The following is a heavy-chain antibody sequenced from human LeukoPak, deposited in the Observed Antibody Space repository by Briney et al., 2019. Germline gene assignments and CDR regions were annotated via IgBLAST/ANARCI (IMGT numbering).Heavy chain of an antibody. Sequence: SETLSLTCTVSGGSINYYYWSWIRQPPGKGLEWIGYIYYCGSTNYNPSLSTRVTISVHTSKNQISLKLSSVTPADTAMYYCARKDNSGKGPYYYYYWGQGTLVTVSS. CDR2: IYYCGST. CDR1: GGSINYYY. J-gene: IGHJ4*02. CDR3: ARKDNSGKGPYYYYY. D-gene: IGHD3-22*01. V-gene: IGHV4-59*01.